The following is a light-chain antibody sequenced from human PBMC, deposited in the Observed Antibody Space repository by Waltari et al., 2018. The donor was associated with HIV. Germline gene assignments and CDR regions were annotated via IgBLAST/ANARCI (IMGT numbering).Light chain of an antibody. Sequence: DVQLTQSPSFLSASVGDRVTITCRASQATNNYFAWYQQKPGKAPKLLINLASALQSGVPSRFSGSGSGTEFTLTIRGLQPEDLATYYCQQADFYPVTFGGGTRVEIK. V-gene: IGKV1-9*01. CDR2: LAS. CDR3: QQADFYPVT. CDR1: QATNNY. J-gene: IGKJ4*01.